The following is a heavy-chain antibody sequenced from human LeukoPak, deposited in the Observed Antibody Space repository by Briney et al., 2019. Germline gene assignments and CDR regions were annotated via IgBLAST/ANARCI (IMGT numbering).Heavy chain of an antibody. D-gene: IGHD3-22*01. CDR3: AKDSSYYDSSGFDY. Sequence: GGSLRLSCSASGFSFSSYAMSWVRQAPGKGLEWVSAISGSGGSTYYADSVKGRFTISRDNSKNTLYLQMNSLRAEDTAVYYCAKDSSYYDSSGFDYWGQGTLVTVSS. V-gene: IGHV3-23*01. J-gene: IGHJ4*02. CDR2: ISGSGGST. CDR1: GFSFSSYA.